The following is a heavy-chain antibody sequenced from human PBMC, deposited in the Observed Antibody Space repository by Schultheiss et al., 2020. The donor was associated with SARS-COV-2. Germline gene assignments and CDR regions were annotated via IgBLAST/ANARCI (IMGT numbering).Heavy chain of an antibody. J-gene: IGHJ5*02. D-gene: IGHD3-22*01. V-gene: IGHV3-30*04. CDR3: AKDGGVMYYYDSSPWFDP. CDR1: GFTFSSYA. Sequence: GGSLRLSCAASGFTFSSYAMHWVRQAPGKGLEWVAVISYDGSNKYYADSVKGRFTISRDNSKNTLYLQMNSLRAEDTAVYYCAKDGGVMYYYDSSPWFDPGGKGTRVTVSS. CDR2: ISYDGSNK.